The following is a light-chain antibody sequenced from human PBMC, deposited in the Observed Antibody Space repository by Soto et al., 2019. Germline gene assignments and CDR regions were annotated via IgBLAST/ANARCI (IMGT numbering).Light chain of an antibody. CDR1: QSVGSN. V-gene: IGKV3-15*01. Sequence: EVVLTQSPATLSVSPGAGATLSCRASQSVGSNLAWYQQKPGQTPRVLIYGASTRAIAIPARVSGSGFGTEFTLTISSLQSEDFGVYYCQDYSVWPLVSFGGGTKVEIK. CDR3: QDYSVWPLVS. J-gene: IGKJ4*01. CDR2: GAS.